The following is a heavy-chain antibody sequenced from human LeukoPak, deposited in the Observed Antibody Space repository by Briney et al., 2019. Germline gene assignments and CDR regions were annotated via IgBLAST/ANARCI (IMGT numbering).Heavy chain of an antibody. CDR1: GGSISSYY. CDR3: ARGREMATIGYFDY. V-gene: IGHV4-59*01. J-gene: IGHJ4*02. Sequence: SETLSLTCTVSGGSISSYYWSWIRQPPGKGLGWIGYIYYSGSTNYNPSLKSRVTISVDTSKNQFSLKLSSVTAADTAVYYCARGREMATIGYFDYWGQGTLVTVSS. D-gene: IGHD5-24*01. CDR2: IYYSGST.